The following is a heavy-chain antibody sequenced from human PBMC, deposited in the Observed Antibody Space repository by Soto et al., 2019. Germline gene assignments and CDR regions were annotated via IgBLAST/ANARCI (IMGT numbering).Heavy chain of an antibody. J-gene: IGHJ6*02. V-gene: IGHV1-69*01. D-gene: IGHD3-22*01. CDR2: IIPRFGTT. CDR1: GGTLRRYA. CDR3: AVVDMSENDAENYFYEMAV. Sequence: QVQLVQSGAEVKKPGSSVKVSCKASGGTLRRYAISWVRQAPGRGLEWMGGIIPRFGTTSYAQTEKFQGRLTINADGTRTTASMELSSLRSKETAVYFCAVVDMSENDAENYFYEMAVWGQGPTVFVSS.